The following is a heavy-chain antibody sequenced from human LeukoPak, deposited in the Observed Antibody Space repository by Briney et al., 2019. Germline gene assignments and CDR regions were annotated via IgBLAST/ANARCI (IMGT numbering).Heavy chain of an antibody. J-gene: IGHJ4*02. CDR2: ISSSSSYI. Sequence: GGSLRLSCAASGFTFSSYSMNWVRQAPGKGLEWVSSISSSSSYIYHADSVKGRFTISRDNAKNSLYLQMNSLRAEDTAVYYCARVRADDYGDYGPGDYWGQGTLVTVSS. CDR1: GFTFSSYS. D-gene: IGHD4-17*01. CDR3: ARVRADDYGDYGPGDY. V-gene: IGHV3-21*01.